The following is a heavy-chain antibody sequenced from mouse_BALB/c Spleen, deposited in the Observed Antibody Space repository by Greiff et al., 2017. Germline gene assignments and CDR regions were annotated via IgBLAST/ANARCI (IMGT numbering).Heavy chain of an antibody. Sequence: EVQLQQSGPELVKPGASVKISCKASGYTFTDYNMHWVKQSHGKSLEWIGYIYPYNGGTGYNQKFKSKATLTVDNSSSTAYMELRSLTSEDSAVYYCARTMITSFWFAYWGQGTLVTVSA. CDR2: IYPYNGGT. J-gene: IGHJ3*01. CDR1: GYTFTDYN. CDR3: ARTMITSFWFAY. D-gene: IGHD2-4*01. V-gene: IGHV1S29*02.